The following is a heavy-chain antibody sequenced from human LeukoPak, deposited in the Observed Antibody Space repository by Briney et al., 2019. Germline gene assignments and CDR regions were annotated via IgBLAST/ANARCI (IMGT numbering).Heavy chain of an antibody. CDR3: ARDPGGFRGAIVDS. V-gene: IGHV1-18*01. CDR2: ISDYTGNT. Sequence: GASVKVSCKASGYTFTSYGISWVRQAPGQGLEGMGWISDYTGNTKYAQKVQGRITMTTDRSASTAYMELRSLRSDDTAVYYCARDPGGFRGAIVDSWGQGTLVTVSS. CDR1: GYTFTSYG. J-gene: IGHJ4*02. D-gene: IGHD3-10*01.